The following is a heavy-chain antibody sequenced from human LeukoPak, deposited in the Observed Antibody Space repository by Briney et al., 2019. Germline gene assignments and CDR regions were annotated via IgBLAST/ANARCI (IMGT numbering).Heavy chain of an antibody. CDR1: GYTFTGCY. J-gene: IGHJ5*02. CDR2: INPNSGGT. Sequence: ASVKVSCKASGYTFTGCYMHWVRQAPGQGLEWMGRINPNSGGTNYAQKFQGRVTMTRDTSISTAYMELSRLRSDDTAVYYCARGSWGYCSGGSCYEYWFDPWGQGTLVTVSS. D-gene: IGHD2-15*01. V-gene: IGHV1-2*06. CDR3: ARGSWGYCSGGSCYEYWFDP.